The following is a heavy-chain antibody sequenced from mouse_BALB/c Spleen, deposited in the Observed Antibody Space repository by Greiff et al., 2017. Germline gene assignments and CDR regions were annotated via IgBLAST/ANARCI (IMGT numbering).Heavy chain of an antibody. CDR3: ERKGIYAMDY. Sequence: EVQLQESGGGLVQPGGSLKLSCAASGFTFSSYTMSWVRQTPEKRLEWVAYISNGGGSTYYPDTVKGRFTISRDNAKNTLYLQMSSLKSEDTAMYYCERKGIYAMDYWGQGTSATGSS. CDR2: ISNGGGST. V-gene: IGHV5-12-2*01. J-gene: IGHJ4*01. CDR1: GFTFSSYT.